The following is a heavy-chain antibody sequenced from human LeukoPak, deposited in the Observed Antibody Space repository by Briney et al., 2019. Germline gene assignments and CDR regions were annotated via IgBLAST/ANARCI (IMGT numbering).Heavy chain of an antibody. CDR1: GFTFSSYG. CDR3: AKVQLERRELLPNFDS. Sequence: GGSLRLSCAASGFTFSSYGMHWVRQAPGKGLEWVAVMSYNGQITYYADSVKGRFTISRDNSQNMLYLQMNSLRVGDTSVYYCAKVQLERRELLPNFDSWGQGTLVTVSS. CDR2: MSYNGQIT. D-gene: IGHD1-1*01. V-gene: IGHV3-30*18. J-gene: IGHJ4*02.